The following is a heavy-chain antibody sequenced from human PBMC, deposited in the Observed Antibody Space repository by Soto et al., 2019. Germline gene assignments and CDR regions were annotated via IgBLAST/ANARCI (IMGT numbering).Heavy chain of an antibody. CDR1: GDSMNPYY. CDR3: ARAWAVPGSHWGD. D-gene: IGHD6-19*01. CDR2: IYFSGST. Sequence: QVQLQESGPGLVKPSETLSLTCTVSGDSMNPYYWSWIRQPPGKGLEWIGYIYFSGSTTFNPSLKSRGTLSLDTSKRQFFLKLTSVTAADTAVYYCARAWAVPGSHWGDWGRGTLVTVSS. V-gene: IGHV4-59*01. J-gene: IGHJ4*02.